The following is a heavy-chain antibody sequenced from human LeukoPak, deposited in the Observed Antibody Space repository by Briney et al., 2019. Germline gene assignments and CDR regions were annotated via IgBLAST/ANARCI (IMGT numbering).Heavy chain of an antibody. V-gene: IGHV4-34*01. D-gene: IGHD1-20*01. Sequence: SETLSLTCAVYGGSFSGYYWSWIRQPPGKGLEWIGEINHSGNTNYNPSLKSRVTISVDTSKNQFSLKLSSVTAADTAVYYCVTNWNDSYALYWGQGTLVTVSS. CDR1: GGSFSGYY. J-gene: IGHJ4*02. CDR2: INHSGNT. CDR3: VTNWNDSYALY.